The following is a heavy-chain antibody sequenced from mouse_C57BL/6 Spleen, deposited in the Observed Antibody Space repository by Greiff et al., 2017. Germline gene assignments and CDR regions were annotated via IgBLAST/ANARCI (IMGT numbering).Heavy chain of an antibody. CDR1: GYAFTNYL. Sequence: QVQLKESGAELVRPGTSVKVSCKASGYAFTNYLIAWVKQRPGQGLEWIGEINPGGGGTNYNEKFKGKATLTADKSSSTAYMQLSSLTSEDSAVYFVARSGKYDYDRSYFDCWGQVTTLTVAS. D-gene: IGHD2-4*01. V-gene: IGHV1-54*01. J-gene: IGHJ2*01. CDR3: ARSGKYDYDRSYFDC. CDR2: INPGGGGT.